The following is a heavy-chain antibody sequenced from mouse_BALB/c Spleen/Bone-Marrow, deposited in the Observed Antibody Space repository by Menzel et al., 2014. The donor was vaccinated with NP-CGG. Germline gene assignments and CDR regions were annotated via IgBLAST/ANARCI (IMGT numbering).Heavy chain of an antibody. J-gene: IGHJ2*01. CDR2: ISSGGSYT. V-gene: IGHV5-6*01. D-gene: IGHD2-2*01. CDR3: ARQGYGYDGFDY. CDR1: GFTFSSYG. Sequence: DVHLVESGGDLVKPGGSLKLSCAASGFTFSSYGMSWVRQTPDKRLEWVATISSGGSYTYYPDSVKGRFTISRDNAKNTLYLQMSSLKSEDTAMYYCARQGYGYDGFDYWGQGTTLTVSS.